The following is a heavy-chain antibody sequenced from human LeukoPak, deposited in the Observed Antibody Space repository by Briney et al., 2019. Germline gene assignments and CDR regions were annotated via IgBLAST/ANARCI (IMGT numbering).Heavy chain of an antibody. CDR3: ATRPHYPEVDRDFDY. V-gene: IGHV3-23*01. CDR1: GFTFSSYA. Sequence: GGSLRLSCAASGFTFSSYAMSWVPQAPGKGLEWVSAISGSGGSTYYADSVKGRFTISRDNSKNALYLQMNSVRAVDTAVYYCATRPHYPEVDRDFDYWGQGTLVTVSS. D-gene: IGHD3-10*01. J-gene: IGHJ4*02. CDR2: ISGSGGST.